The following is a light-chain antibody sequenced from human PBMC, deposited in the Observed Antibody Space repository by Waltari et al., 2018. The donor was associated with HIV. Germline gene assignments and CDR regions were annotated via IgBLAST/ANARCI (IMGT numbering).Light chain of an antibody. V-gene: IGLV1-47*01. CDR1: NSNVGSKY. Sequence: QSVLTQPPSASGTLGQRVTISCPGSNSNVGSKYVYWYQQVPGTAPKHLISRNEQRRSGVPDRFSASKSGASASLSISGLRSEDEADYYCVAWDDSLSGFAFGTGTKVTVL. J-gene: IGLJ1*01. CDR2: RNE. CDR3: VAWDDSLSGFA.